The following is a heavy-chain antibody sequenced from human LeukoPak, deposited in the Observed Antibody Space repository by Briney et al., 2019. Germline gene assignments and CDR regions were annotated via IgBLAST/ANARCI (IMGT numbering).Heavy chain of an antibody. Sequence: PGGSLRLSCTASGFTFSDYYMDWVRQSPGKGLEWVGRSRNKANSYTTEYAASVKGRFTISRDDSKISLLLQMNTLKSEDTAVYYCARETGGAFDIWGQGTMVTVSS. D-gene: IGHD7-27*01. CDR2: SRNKANSYTT. CDR1: GFTFSDYY. V-gene: IGHV3-72*01. CDR3: ARETGGAFDI. J-gene: IGHJ3*02.